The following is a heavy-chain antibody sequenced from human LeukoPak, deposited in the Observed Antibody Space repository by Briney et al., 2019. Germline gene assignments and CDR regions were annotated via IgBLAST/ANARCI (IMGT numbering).Heavy chain of an antibody. CDR3: ARRNYYYYYMDV. V-gene: IGHV3-30*03. Sequence: GGSLRLSCAASGFTFSSYGMHWVRQAPGKGLEWVAVISHDGSNKYYADSVKGRFTISRDNAKNSLYLQMNSLRAEDTAVYYCARRNYYYYYMDVWGKGTTVTVSS. CDR1: GFTFSSYG. J-gene: IGHJ6*03. CDR2: ISHDGSNK.